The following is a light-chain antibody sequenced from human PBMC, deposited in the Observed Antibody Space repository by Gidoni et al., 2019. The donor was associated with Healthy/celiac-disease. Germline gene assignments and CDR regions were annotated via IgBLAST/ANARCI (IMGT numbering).Light chain of an antibody. CDR2: GAS. V-gene: IGKV3-15*01. CDR3: QQYNNWPTWT. Sequence: ELVMPPSPTTLSVSPGERATLSCRASQSVSSNLAWYQQKPGRAPRLLIYGASTRATGIPARFSGSGSGTEFTLTISSLQSEDFAVYYCQQYNNWPTWTFGQGTKVEIK. J-gene: IGKJ1*01. CDR1: QSVSSN.